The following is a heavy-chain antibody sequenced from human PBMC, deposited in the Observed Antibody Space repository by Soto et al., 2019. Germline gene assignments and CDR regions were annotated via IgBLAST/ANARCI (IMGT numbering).Heavy chain of an antibody. D-gene: IGHD2-2*02. CDR3: ACLYCSSTSCYMFDYFDY. V-gene: IGHV3-74*01. CDR1: GFTFSSYW. CDR2: INSDGSST. J-gene: IGHJ4*02. Sequence: GGSLRLSCAASGFTFSSYWMHWVRQAPGKGLVWVSRINSDGSSTSYADSVKGRFTISRDNAKNTLYLQMNSLRAEDTAVYYCACLYCSSTSCYMFDYFDYWGQGTLVTVSS.